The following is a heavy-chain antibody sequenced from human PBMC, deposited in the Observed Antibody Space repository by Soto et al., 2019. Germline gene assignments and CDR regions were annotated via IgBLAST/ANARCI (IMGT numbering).Heavy chain of an antibody. V-gene: IGHV1-2*02. CDR1: GFVFTDYY. CDR2: INPSSGGA. J-gene: IGHJ4*02. D-gene: IGHD3-16*01. Sequence: QVFLVQSEAAVRKPGASVRVSCKASGFVFTDYYMHWVRQAPGQGLEWVGWINPSSGGAKYAQKFQGRVSMTRDTAIDTIYLELNRLTSDGTAVYYWAKGEYYDSVGRFVYGGQGTLVTVSS. CDR3: AKGEYYDSVGRFVY.